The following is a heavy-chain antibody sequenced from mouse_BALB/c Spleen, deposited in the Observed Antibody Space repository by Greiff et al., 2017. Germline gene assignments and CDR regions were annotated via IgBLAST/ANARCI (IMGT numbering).Heavy chain of an antibody. CDR3: ARDGYGSSYYFDY. CDR2: IWGDGST. J-gene: IGHJ2*01. Sequence: VKVEESGPGLVAPSQSLSITCTVSGFSLTGYGVNWVRQPPGKGLEWLGMIWGDGSTDYNSALKSRLSISKDNSKSQVFLKMNSLQTDDTARYYCARDGYGSSYYFDYWGQGTTLTVSS. CDR1: GFSLTGYG. D-gene: IGHD1-1*01. V-gene: IGHV2-6-7*01.